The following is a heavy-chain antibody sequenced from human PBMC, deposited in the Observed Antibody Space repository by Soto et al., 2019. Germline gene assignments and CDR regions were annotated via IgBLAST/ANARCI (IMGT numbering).Heavy chain of an antibody. J-gene: IGHJ4*02. CDR3: AKSTYNGYPFDY. Sequence: QVQLVESGGGVVQPGRSLRLPCAASGFTFSSYGMHWVRQAPGKGLEWVAVKSYDGSNKYYADSVKGRFTISRDNSKNTLYLQMNSLRAEDTAVYYCAKSTYNGYPFDYWGQGTLVTVSS. D-gene: IGHD5-12*01. CDR1: GFTFSSYG. CDR2: KSYDGSNK. V-gene: IGHV3-30*18.